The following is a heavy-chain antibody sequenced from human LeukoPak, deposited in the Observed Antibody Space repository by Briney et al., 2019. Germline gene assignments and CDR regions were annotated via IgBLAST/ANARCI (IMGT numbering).Heavy chain of an antibody. CDR3: ARVTTYYYDSSGYYNAFDI. D-gene: IGHD3-22*01. Sequence: GSLRLSCAASGFTFSSYSMNWVRQAPGKGLEWVSSISSSSSYIYYADSVKGRFTISRDDAKNSLYLQMNSLRAEDTAVYYCARVTTYYYDSSGYYNAFDIWGQGTMVTVSS. CDR1: GFTFSSYS. J-gene: IGHJ3*02. CDR2: ISSSSSYI. V-gene: IGHV3-21*01.